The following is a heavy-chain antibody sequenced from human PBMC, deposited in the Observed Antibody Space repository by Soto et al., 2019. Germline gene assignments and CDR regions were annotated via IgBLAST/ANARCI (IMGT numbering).Heavy chain of an antibody. CDR1: GGSIRSSDYY. Sequence: QLQLQESGPGLVKASETLSLTCNVSGGSIRSSDYYWGWIRQPPGKGLEWIGNIHYSGRSYYNPSLQSRDAVSVDTYKTQFAMRLRFVSDADRAVYYCVGRGPDQPPNYWGQETQVIFFS. D-gene: IGHD2-2*01. CDR2: IHYSGRS. J-gene: IGHJ4*02. CDR3: VGRGPDQPPNY. V-gene: IGHV4-39*01.